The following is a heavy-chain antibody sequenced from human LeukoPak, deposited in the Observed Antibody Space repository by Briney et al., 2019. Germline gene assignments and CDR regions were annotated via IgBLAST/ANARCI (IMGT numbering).Heavy chain of an antibody. CDR3: ARVQGGLYSHGGRIDAFDI. CDR2: ISSSSSYI. CDR1: GFTFTDYA. D-gene: IGHD3-16*01. Sequence: GGSLRLSCAASGFTFTDYAMNWVRQAPGKGLEWVSSISSSSSYIYYADSVKGRFTISRDNAKNSLYLQMNSLRAEDTAVYYCARVQGGLYSHGGRIDAFDIWGQGTMVTVSS. V-gene: IGHV3-21*01. J-gene: IGHJ3*02.